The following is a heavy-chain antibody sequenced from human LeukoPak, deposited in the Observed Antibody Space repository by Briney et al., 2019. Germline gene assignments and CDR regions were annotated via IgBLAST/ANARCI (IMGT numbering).Heavy chain of an antibody. J-gene: IGHJ4*02. CDR3: ARELYYYDSSGYYTHFDY. CDR2: IYTSGST. Sequence: PSETLSLTCTVSGGSISSYSWSWIRQPAGKGLEWIGRIYTSGSTNYNPSLKSRVTMSVDTSKNQFSLKLSSVTAADTAVYYCARELYYYDSSGYYTHFDYWGQGTLVTVSS. CDR1: GGSISSYS. D-gene: IGHD3-22*01. V-gene: IGHV4-4*07.